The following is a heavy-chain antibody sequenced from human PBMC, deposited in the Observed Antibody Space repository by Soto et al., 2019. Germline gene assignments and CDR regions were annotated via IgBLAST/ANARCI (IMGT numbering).Heavy chain of an antibody. J-gene: IGHJ6*02. Sequence: VQLVESGGGLVKPGGSLRLSCISSGFTFRTYTMNLVRQAPGKGLEGVSGIRGFSPYTFYAESVKGRFTISRDNAKNSLYLQMNSLRAEDTAVYYCARDRGYDAHDYYYNAMDVWGQGTTVTVSS. CDR2: IRGFSPYT. CDR3: ARDRGYDAHDYYYNAMDV. CDR1: GFTFRTYT. V-gene: IGHV3-21*01. D-gene: IGHD2-15*01.